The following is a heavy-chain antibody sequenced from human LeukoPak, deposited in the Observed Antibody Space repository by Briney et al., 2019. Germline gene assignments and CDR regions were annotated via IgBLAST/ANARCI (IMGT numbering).Heavy chain of an antibody. CDR1: GFTFSNAW. Sequence: GGSLRLSCAASGFTFSNAWMSWVRQAPGKGLEWVGRIKSKTDGGTTDYAAPVKGRFTISKDDSKNTLYLQMNGLKTEDTAVYYCTTDPGSYSSGLDYWGQGTLVTVSS. CDR3: TTDPGSYSSGLDY. V-gene: IGHV3-15*01. CDR2: IKSKTDGGTT. D-gene: IGHD6-19*01. J-gene: IGHJ4*02.